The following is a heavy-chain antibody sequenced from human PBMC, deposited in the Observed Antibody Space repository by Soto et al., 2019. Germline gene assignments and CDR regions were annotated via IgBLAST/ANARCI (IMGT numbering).Heavy chain of an antibody. V-gene: IGHV4-4*02. Sequence: SETLSLTCVVSGGSISNNNWWNWIRQPPGKGLEWIGEIHHSGSTNYNPSLKSRVTISIDKSKNQFSLKLNSVTAADTAVYYCARTHNVLLWFGELLGFDPWGQGTLVTSPQ. CDR1: GGSISNNNW. D-gene: IGHD3-10*01. CDR2: IHHSGST. J-gene: IGHJ5*02. CDR3: ARTHNVLLWFGELLGFDP.